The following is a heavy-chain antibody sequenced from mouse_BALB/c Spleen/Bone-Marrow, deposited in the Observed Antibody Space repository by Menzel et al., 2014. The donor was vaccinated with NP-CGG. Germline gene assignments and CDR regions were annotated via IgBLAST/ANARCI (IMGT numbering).Heavy chain of an antibody. CDR1: GYTFTRYW. V-gene: IGHV1-7*01. J-gene: IGHJ4*01. Sequence: VKLVESGAELAKPGASVKMSCKASGYTFTRYWIHWVKPGPGQGLEWIGYINPSTGYTEYNQKFKDKATLTADKSSSTAYMQLSSLTSEDSAVYYCARGDYYGKGGAMDYWGQGTSVTVSS. CDR3: ARGDYYGKGGAMDY. CDR2: INPSTGYT. D-gene: IGHD1-1*01.